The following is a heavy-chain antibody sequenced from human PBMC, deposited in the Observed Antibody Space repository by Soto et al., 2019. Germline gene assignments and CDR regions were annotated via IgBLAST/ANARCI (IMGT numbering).Heavy chain of an antibody. V-gene: IGHV3-30*18. D-gene: IGHD3-22*01. CDR2: ISYDGRNK. CDR3: AQDTYYHDTSGYYTFDY. CDR1: GFTFSSYW. J-gene: IGHJ4*02. Sequence: GGSLRLSCAASGFTFSSYWMHWVRQAPGKGLEWVAGISYDGRNKYYVDSVKGRFTISRDNSKNTLDLQMNSLRVEDTAVFYCAQDTYYHDTSGYYTFDYWGQGALVTVSS.